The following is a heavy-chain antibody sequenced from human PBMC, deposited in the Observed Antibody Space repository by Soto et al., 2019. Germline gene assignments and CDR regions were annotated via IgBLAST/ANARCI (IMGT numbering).Heavy chain of an antibody. CDR2: ISYSGST. Sequence: SETLSLTCTVSGGSINSYYWGWVRQPPGKGLEWIGYISYSGSTSNNPSLTGRVTISVDTSKNQFSLKVSSVTAADTAVYYCARHNPIGNNWNYFDPWGQGTLVTVSS. CDR1: GGSINSYY. D-gene: IGHD1-1*01. J-gene: IGHJ4*02. CDR3: ARHNPIGNNWNYFDP. V-gene: IGHV4-59*01.